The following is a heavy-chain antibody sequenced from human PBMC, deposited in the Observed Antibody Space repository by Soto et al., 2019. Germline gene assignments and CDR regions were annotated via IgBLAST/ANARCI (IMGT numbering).Heavy chain of an antibody. CDR2: ISYDGSNK. D-gene: IGHD3-22*01. J-gene: IGHJ4*02. CDR3: ARDHDYYDSSGYYLFDY. V-gene: IGHV3-30-3*01. CDR1: GFTFSSYA. Sequence: QPGGSLRLSCAASGFTFSSYAMHWVRQAPGKGLEWVAVISYDGSNKYYADSVKGRFTISRDNSKNTLYLQMNSLRAEDTAVYYCARDHDYYDSSGYYLFDYWGQGTLVTVSS.